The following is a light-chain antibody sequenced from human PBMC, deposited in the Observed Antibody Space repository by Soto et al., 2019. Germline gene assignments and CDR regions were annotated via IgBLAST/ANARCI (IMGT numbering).Light chain of an antibody. CDR2: AAS. CDR3: QQLNSYPQT. Sequence: DIQLTQSPSFLSASVGDRVTIICRASQAISSYLAWYQQKPGKAPKLLIYAASTLRSGVPSRFRGSGSGTEFTLTISSLQPEDFATYYCQQLNSYPQTFGQGTKLEI. J-gene: IGKJ2*01. V-gene: IGKV1-9*01. CDR1: QAISSY.